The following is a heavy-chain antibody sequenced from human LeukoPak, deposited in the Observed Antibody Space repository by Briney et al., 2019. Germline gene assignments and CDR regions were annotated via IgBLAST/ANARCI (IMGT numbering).Heavy chain of an antibody. D-gene: IGHD4-23*01. V-gene: IGHV4-34*01. CDR1: GGSFSGYY. CDR2: INHSGST. CDR3: ARAMDYGGNPGRVDS. J-gene: IGHJ4*02. Sequence: PSETLSLTCAVYGGSFSGYYWSWIRQPPGKGLEWIGEINHSGSTNYTPSLKSRVTISVDTSKNQSSLKLSSLTAADTAVYYCARAMDYGGNPGRVDSWGQGTLVTVSS.